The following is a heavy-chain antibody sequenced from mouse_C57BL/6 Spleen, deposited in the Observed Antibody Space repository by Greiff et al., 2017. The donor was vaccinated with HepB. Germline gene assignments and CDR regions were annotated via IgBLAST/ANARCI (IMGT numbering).Heavy chain of an antibody. Sequence: VQLQQSGAELVRPGASVKLSCTASGFNIKDDYMHWVKQRPEQGLEWIGWIDPENGDTEYASKFQGKATITADTSSNTAYLQLSSLPSADTAVYYCTTQLRLPVAYWGQGTLVTVSA. V-gene: IGHV14-4*01. CDR3: TTQLRLPVAY. CDR2: IDPENGDT. J-gene: IGHJ3*01. CDR1: GFNIKDDY. D-gene: IGHD3-2*02.